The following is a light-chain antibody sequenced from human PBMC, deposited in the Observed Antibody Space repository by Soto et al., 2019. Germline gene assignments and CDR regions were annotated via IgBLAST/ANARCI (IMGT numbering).Light chain of an antibody. CDR2: GAS. Sequence: EIHLTQSPSSLSAAVGDRVTISCRASQGISHYLAWYQQKPGKPPTLLMHGASTLQSGVPDRFSGSGSETDFTLTISSMQAEDAAVYYCQQYYSLPLTFCPGTNVDI. CDR3: QQYYSLPLT. V-gene: IGKV1-27*01. CDR1: QGISHY. J-gene: IGKJ3*01.